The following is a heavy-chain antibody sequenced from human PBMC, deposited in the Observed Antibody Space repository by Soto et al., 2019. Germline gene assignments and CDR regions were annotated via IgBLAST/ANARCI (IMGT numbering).Heavy chain of an antibody. D-gene: IGHD2-21*01. CDR3: AMLSAIQYWYFAL. CDR2: IWCEGSRI. J-gene: IGHJ2*01. V-gene: IGHV3-33*08. CDR1: GFTFSHYV. Sequence: QVKQVESVGGAAQPGRSLRLSCAASGFTFSHYVMHWVHQAPGKVLEWIAVIWCEGSRIYYPDSVKGRFAISLDNSNNLLYLHMSTLRAEDTAVYYCAMLSAIQYWYFALCGRGTLFT.